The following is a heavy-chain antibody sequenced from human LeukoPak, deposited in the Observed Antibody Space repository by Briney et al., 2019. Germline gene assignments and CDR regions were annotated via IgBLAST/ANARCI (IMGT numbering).Heavy chain of an antibody. CDR2: VSAYNGNT. J-gene: IGHJ6*03. V-gene: IGHV1-18*01. CDR3: ARGLARPRYYYYYMDV. CDR1: GYTFTSYG. Sequence: GASVKVSCKASGYTFTSYGISWVRQAPGQGLEWMGWVSAYNGNTNYAQKFQGRVTITRNTSISTAYMELSSLRSEDTAVYYCARGLARPRYYYYYMDVWGKGTTVTVSS. D-gene: IGHD6-6*01.